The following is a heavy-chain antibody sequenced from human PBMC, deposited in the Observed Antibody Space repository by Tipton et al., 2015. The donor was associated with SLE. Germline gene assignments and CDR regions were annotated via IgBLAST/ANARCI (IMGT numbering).Heavy chain of an antibody. D-gene: IGHD1-1*01. J-gene: IGHJ3*01. CDR1: GDSISGTTYS. CDR2: VYYTGTT. Sequence: TLSLTCTVSGDSISGTTYSWAWIRQSPGKGLDWIGSVYYTGTTFYKPSLESRLHISVDTARNQISLKVRSVTAADTAVYYCARANEDAFDFWGQGTMVTVSS. V-gene: IGHV4-39*07. CDR3: ARANEDAFDF.